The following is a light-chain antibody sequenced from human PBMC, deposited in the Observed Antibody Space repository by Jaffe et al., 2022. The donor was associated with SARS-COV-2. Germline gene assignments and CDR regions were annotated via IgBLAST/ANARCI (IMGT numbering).Light chain of an antibody. V-gene: IGLV3-25*03. CDR1: ALPKQY. J-gene: IGLJ2*01. CDR2: EDT. CDR3: QSADITGAYVI. Sequence: SYDLTQPPSVSVSPGQTARITCSGNALPKQYAFWYQQKPGQAPILVIYEDTERPSGIPERFSGSSSGRSVTLTISGVQAEDDADYYCQSADITGAYVIFGGGTKLTVL.